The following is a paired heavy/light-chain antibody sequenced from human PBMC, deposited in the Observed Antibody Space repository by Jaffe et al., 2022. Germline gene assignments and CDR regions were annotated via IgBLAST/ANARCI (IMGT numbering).Light chain of an antibody. CDR1: QSVSSN. J-gene: IGKJ1*01. CDR3: QQYNNWPPGVET. Sequence: EIVMTQSPATLSVSPGERATLSCRASQSVSSNLAWYQQKPGQAPRLLIYGASTRATGIPARFSGSGSGTEFTLTISSLQSEDFAVYYCQQYNNWPPGVETFGQGTKVEIK. V-gene: IGKV3-15*01. CDR2: GAS.
Heavy chain of an antibody. CDR2: ISSSSSTI. V-gene: IGHV3-48*01. J-gene: IGHJ4*02. Sequence: EVQLVESGGGLVQPGGSLRLSCAASGFTFSSYSMNWVRQAPGKGLEWVSYISSSSSTIYYADSVKGRFTISRDNAKNSLYLQMNSLRAEDTAVYYCAGWASPEALWFRELDSNYYFDYWGQGTLVTVSS. D-gene: IGHD3-10*01. CDR3: AGWASPEALWFRELDSNYYFDY. CDR1: GFTFSSYS.